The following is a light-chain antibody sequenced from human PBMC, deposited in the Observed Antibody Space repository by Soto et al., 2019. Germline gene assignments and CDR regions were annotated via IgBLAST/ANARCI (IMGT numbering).Light chain of an antibody. Sequence: DIQMTQSPSSLSASVVDRVTITFRASQSISSYLNWYQQKPGKAPKLLIYAASTLQRGVPSRFIGSGSGTDFTLTITSLQPEDFATYYCQQSYSIPITFGQGTRLEIK. CDR2: AAS. V-gene: IGKV1-39*01. CDR3: QQSYSIPIT. J-gene: IGKJ5*01. CDR1: QSISSY.